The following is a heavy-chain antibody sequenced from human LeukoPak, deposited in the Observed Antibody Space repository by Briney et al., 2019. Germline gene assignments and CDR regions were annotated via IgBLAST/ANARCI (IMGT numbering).Heavy chain of an antibody. CDR1: GYIFIGYY. V-gene: IGHV1-2*02. D-gene: IGHD5-24*01. Sequence: ASVKVSCKASGYIFIGYYMHWVRQAPGQGLEWMRWINPNSGGTNYAQKFQGRVTMTRDTSTSTVYMELSSLRSEDTAVYYCARDLSMGTRDGYKHWGQGTLVTVSS. CDR3: ARDLSMGTRDGYKH. J-gene: IGHJ4*02. CDR2: INPNSGGT.